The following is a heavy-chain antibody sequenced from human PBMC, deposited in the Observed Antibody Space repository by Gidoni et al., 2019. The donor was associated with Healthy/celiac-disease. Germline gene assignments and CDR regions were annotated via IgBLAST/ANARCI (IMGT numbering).Heavy chain of an antibody. CDR1: GFTVRRNY. CDR2: IYRGGST. D-gene: IGHD4-4*01. CDR3: AREFYDYSNQNWFDP. J-gene: IGHJ5*02. Sequence: EVQLLDTGGGLIQPGWSLRLSCAASGFTVRRNYMSWVRQAPGKGLEWVAVIYRGGSTYYADSVKGRFTNSRDNSKNTLYLKMNSLRAEDTAVYYCAREFYDYSNQNWFDPWGQGTLVTVSS. V-gene: IGHV3-53*02.